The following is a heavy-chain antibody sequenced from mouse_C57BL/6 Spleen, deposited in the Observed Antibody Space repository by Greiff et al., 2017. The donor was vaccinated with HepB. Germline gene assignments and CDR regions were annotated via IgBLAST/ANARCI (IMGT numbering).Heavy chain of an antibody. V-gene: IGHV1-54*01. D-gene: IGHD2-5*01. CDR1: GYAFTNYL. CDR3: AREGDYSNPGAMDC. Sequence: VQLQQSGAELVRPGTSVKVSCKASGYAFTNYLIEWVKQRPGQGLEWIGVINPGSGGTNYNEKFKGKATLTADKSSSTAYMQLSSLTSEDSSVYFCAREGDYSNPGAMDCWGQVPSVTVSS. J-gene: IGHJ4*01. CDR2: INPGSGGT.